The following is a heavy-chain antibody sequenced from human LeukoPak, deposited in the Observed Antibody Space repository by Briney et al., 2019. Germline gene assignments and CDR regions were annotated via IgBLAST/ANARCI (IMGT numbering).Heavy chain of an antibody. CDR2: INHSGST. D-gene: IGHD3-22*01. CDR1: GGSFSGYY. J-gene: IGHJ6*02. V-gene: IGHV4-34*01. Sequence: SETLSLTCAVYGGSFSGYYWSWIRQPPGKGLEWIGEINHSGSTNYNPSLKSRVTISVDTSKNQFSLKLSSVTAADTAVYYCASKHYYDSSGHTHYYYYGMDVWGQGTTVTVSS. CDR3: ASKHYYDSSGHTHYYYYGMDV.